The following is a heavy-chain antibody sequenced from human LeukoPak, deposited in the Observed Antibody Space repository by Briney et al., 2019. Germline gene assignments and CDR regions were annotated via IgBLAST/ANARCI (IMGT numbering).Heavy chain of an antibody. CDR1: GYTFTSYG. J-gene: IGHJ4*02. D-gene: IGHD4-17*01. V-gene: IGHV1-18*01. CDR2: ISAYNGNT. CDR3: ARAPRTTVTTTTPAWYYFDY. Sequence: GASVKVSCKASGYTFTSYGISWVRQAPGQGLEWMGWISAYNGNTNYAQKLQGRVTMTTDTSTSTAYMELRSLRSDGTAVYYCARAPRTTVTTTTPAWYYFDYWGQGTLVTVSS.